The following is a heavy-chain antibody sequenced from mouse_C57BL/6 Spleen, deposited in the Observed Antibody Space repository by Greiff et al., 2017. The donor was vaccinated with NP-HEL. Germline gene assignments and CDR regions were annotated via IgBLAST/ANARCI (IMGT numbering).Heavy chain of an antibody. CDR2: IHPNSGST. D-gene: IGHD2-3*01. CDR1: GYTFTSYW. CDR3: ARRVYDGYYVNFDV. J-gene: IGHJ1*03. V-gene: IGHV1-64*01. Sequence: QVQLQQPGAELVKPGASVKLSCKASGYTFTSYWMHWVKQRPGQGLEWIGMIHPNSGSTNYNEKFKSKATLTVDKSSSTAYMQLSSLTSEDSAVYYCARRVYDGYYVNFDVCGTGTTVTVSS.